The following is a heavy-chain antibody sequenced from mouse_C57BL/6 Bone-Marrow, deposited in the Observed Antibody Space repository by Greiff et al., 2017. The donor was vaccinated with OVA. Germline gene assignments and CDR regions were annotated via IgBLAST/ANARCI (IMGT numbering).Heavy chain of an antibody. V-gene: IGHV1-63*01. CDR2: IYPGGGYT. J-gene: IGHJ4*01. CDR1: GYTFTNYW. Sequence: VQLVESGAELVRPGTSVKMSCKASGYTFTNYWIGWAKQRPGNGLEWIGDIYPGGGYTNYNEKFKGKATLTADKSSSTAYMQFSSLTSEDSAIYYCARGGGIMDYWGQGTSVTVSS. CDR3: ARGGGIMDY.